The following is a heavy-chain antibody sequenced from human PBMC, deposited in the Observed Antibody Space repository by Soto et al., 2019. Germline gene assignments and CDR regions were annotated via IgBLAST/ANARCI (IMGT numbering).Heavy chain of an antibody. CDR2: VIPIFGTA. CDR1: GGTFSSYT. V-gene: IGHV1-69*12. J-gene: IGHJ2*01. D-gene: IGHD6-19*01. Sequence: QVQLVQSGAEVKKPGSSVTVSCKASGGTFSSYTISWVRQAPGQGLEWMGGVIPIFGTANYAQKFQGRVTITADQSTSSANMEWTSLRSEDTAVYYCARGKHRWLQLWYFDLWGRGTLVTVSS. CDR3: ARGKHRWLQLWYFDL.